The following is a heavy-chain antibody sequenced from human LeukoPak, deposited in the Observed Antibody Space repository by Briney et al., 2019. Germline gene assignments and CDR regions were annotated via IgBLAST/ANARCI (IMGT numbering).Heavy chain of an antibody. V-gene: IGHV4-34*01. Sequence: SETLSLTCAVYGGSFSGYYWSWIRRPPGKGLEWIGEINHSGSTNYNPSLKSRVTISVDTSKNQFSLKLSSVTAADTAVYYCARGYCSSTSCYDWFDPWGQGTLVTVSS. CDR2: INHSGST. CDR1: GGSFSGYY. J-gene: IGHJ5*02. CDR3: ARGYCSSTSCYDWFDP. D-gene: IGHD2-2*01.